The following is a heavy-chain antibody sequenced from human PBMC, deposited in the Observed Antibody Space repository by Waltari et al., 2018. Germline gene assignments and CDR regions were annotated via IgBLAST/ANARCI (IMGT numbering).Heavy chain of an antibody. D-gene: IGHD3-22*01. Sequence: QVQLVESGGGVVQPGRSLRLSCAASGFTFSSYARPWVRQAPGKGLEWVAVISYDGSNKYYADSVKGRFTISRDNSKNTLYLQMNSLRAEDTAVYYCAREDYDSRLGYWGQGTLVTVSS. V-gene: IGHV3-30-3*01. CDR1: GFTFSSYA. CDR3: AREDYDSRLGY. J-gene: IGHJ4*02. CDR2: ISYDGSNK.